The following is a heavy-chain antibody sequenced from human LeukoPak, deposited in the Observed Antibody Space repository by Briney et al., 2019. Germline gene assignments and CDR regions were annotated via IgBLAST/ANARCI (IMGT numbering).Heavy chain of an antibody. CDR1: GYTFTGYY. Sequence: GASVKVSCKASGYTFTGYYMHWVRQAPGQGLEWMGWINPNNGGTNYAQKFQGRVTMTRDTSISTAYMELSRLRSDDTAVYYCARDVGGAAVFDYWGRGTLVTVSS. CDR3: ARDVGGAAVFDY. CDR2: INPNNGGT. V-gene: IGHV1-2*02. D-gene: IGHD1-26*01. J-gene: IGHJ4*02.